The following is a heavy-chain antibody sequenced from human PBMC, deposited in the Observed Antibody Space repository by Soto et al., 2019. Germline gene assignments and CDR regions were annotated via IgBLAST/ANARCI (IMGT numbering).Heavy chain of an antibody. D-gene: IGHD1-1*01. Sequence: QVQLQESGPGLVKPSQTLSLTCTVSGGSISSGGYYWSWIRQHPGKGLEWIGYIYYSGSTYYNPALKIRVTISVDTSKNPFSLKLSSVTAADTDVYYCARQQYQRRGYYFDYWGQGTLVTVSS. J-gene: IGHJ4*02. CDR2: IYYSGST. CDR1: GGSISSGGYY. CDR3: ARQQYQRRGYYFDY. V-gene: IGHV4-31*03.